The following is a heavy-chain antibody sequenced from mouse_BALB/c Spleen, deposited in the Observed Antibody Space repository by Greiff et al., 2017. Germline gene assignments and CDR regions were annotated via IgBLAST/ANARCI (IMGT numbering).Heavy chain of an antibody. D-gene: IGHD2-4*01. J-gene: IGHJ4*01. CDR3: ARAGDYDPVYAMDY. CDR1: GYTFTSYW. Sequence: QVQLQQSGAELARPGASVKLSCKASGYTFTSYWMQWVKQRPGQGLEWIGAIYPGDGDTRYTQKFKGKATLTADKSSSTAYMQLSSLASEDSAVYYCARAGDYDPVYAMDYWGQGTSVTVSS. V-gene: IGHV1-87*01. CDR2: IYPGDGDT.